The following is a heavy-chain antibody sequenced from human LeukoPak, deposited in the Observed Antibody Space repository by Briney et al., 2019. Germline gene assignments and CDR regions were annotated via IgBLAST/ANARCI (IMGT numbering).Heavy chain of an antibody. CDR1: GFIFSSYA. CDR3: VTVGMTSIWSYLRFDP. D-gene: IGHD1-26*01. CDR2: ITSNGGST. J-gene: IGHJ5*02. V-gene: IGHV3-64D*08. Sequence: GGSLRLSCSASGFIFSSYAMHWVRQAPGKGLEFVSAITSNGGSTYYADSVKGRFTISRDNSKNTLYLQMSSLRAEDTAVYYCVTVGMTSIWSYLRFDPRGQGTLVSVSS.